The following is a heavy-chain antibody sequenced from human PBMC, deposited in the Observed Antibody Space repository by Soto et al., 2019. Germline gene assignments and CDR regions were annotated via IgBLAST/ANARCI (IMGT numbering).Heavy chain of an antibody. D-gene: IGHD3-3*01. J-gene: IGHJ4*02. CDR3: AREIERLLGY. Sequence: GGSLRLSCASSGVTGSSNYMSLVRQAPGKGLEWVSVIYSGGSTYYADSVKGRFTISRDNSKNTLYLQMNSLRAEDTAVYYCAREIERLLGYWGQGTLVTVSS. V-gene: IGHV3-53*05. CDR2: IYSGGST. CDR1: GVTGSSNY.